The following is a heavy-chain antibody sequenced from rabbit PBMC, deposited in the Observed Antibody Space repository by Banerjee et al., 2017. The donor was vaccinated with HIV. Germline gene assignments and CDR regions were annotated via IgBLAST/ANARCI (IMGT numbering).Heavy chain of an antibody. Sequence: QEQLEESGGDLVKPGASLTLTCTASGFSFSSGYDMCWVRQAPGKGLEWIACIYAGSSGSTYYASWAKGRFTISKTSSTTVTLQMTSLTAADTATYFCARGRGSYSYGYAGDVYVYYFNLRGPGTLVTVS. V-gene: IGHV1S45*01. CDR2: IYAGSSGST. CDR1: GFSFSSGYD. D-gene: IGHD6-1*01. CDR3: ARGRGSYSYGYAGDVYVYYFNL. J-gene: IGHJ4*01.